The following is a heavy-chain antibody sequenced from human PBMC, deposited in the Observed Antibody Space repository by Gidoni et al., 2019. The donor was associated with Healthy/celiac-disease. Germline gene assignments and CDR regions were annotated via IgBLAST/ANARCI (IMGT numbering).Heavy chain of an antibody. CDR3: ARSSWYGGMDNWFDP. J-gene: IGHJ5*02. CDR2: IWYDGSNK. Sequence: GKGLEWVAVIWYDGSNKYYADSVKGRFTIPRDNSKNTLYLQMNSLRAEDTAVYYCARSSWYGGMDNWFDPWGQGTLVTVSS. D-gene: IGHD6-13*01. V-gene: IGHV3-33*01.